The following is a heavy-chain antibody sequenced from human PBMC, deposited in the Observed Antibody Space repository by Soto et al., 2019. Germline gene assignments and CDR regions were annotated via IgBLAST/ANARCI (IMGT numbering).Heavy chain of an antibody. CDR3: ARGRPSYDILTGYKYYFYY. Sequence: ASVKVSCKASGYTFTSYGISWVRQAPGQGLEWMGWISAYNGNTNYAQKLQGRVTMTTDTSTSTAYMELRSLRSDDTAVYYCARGRPSYDILTGYKYYFYYWGQGSLVTVSS. CDR1: GYTFTSYG. D-gene: IGHD3-9*01. J-gene: IGHJ4*02. V-gene: IGHV1-18*01. CDR2: ISAYNGNT.